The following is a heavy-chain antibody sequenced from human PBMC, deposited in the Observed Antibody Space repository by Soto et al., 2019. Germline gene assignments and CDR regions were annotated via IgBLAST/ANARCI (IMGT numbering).Heavy chain of an antibody. V-gene: IGHV4-30-4*01. CDR3: AIDARLLWFWEEHYYGMDV. CDR2: IYYSGST. Sequence: QVQLQESGPGLVKPSQTLSLTCTVSGGSISSGDYYWSWIRQPPGKGLEWIGYIYYSGSTYYNPSLKSRVTISVGTSKSPFSLKLSSVTAADTAVSYCAIDARLLWFWEEHYYGMDVWCQGTTVTVSS. CDR1: GGSISSGDYY. J-gene: IGHJ6*02. D-gene: IGHD3-10*01.